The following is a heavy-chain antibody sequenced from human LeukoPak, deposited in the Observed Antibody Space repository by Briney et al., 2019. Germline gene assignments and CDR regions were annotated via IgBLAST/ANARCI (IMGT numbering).Heavy chain of an antibody. D-gene: IGHD3-3*01. CDR3: ARGGSRVFGSTPHGAFDY. CDR1: EYTFASYA. CDR2: INAGNGNT. Sequence: GASVKVSCKASEYTFASYAIHWVRQAPGQSLEWMGWINAGNGNTKYSQEFQGRVTITRDTSATTVYMELSSLRSEDMAVYYCARGGSRVFGSTPHGAFDYWGQGTLVTVSS. J-gene: IGHJ4*02. V-gene: IGHV1-3*03.